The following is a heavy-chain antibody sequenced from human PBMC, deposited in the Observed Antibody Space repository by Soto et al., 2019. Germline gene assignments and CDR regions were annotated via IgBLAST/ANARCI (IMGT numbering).Heavy chain of an antibody. CDR1: GFTFGDYA. CDR3: TRAGLGFIAARPYFDY. CDR2: IRSKAYGGTT. V-gene: IGHV3-49*03. Sequence: PGGSLRLSCTASGFTFGDYAMSWFRQAPGKGLEWVGFIRSKAYGGTTEYAASVKGRFTISRDDSKSIAYLQMNSLKTEDTAVYYCTRAGLGFIAARPYFDYWGQEPWSPSPQ. J-gene: IGHJ4*01. D-gene: IGHD6-6*01.